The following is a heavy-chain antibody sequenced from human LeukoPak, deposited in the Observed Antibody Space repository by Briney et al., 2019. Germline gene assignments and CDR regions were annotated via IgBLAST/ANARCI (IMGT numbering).Heavy chain of an antibody. CDR1: GGSISSGDYF. D-gene: IGHD6-19*01. V-gene: IGHV4-31*03. CDR3: ARARSRAIGWSKWFDP. CDR2: FYCSWST. J-gene: IGHJ5*02. Sequence: SETLSLTCTVSGGSISSGDYFWSWIPRHPVKGLEWIGSFYCSWSTYYNPSLKSRVSISVDTSKNQFSLKLTSVTAADTAVYYCARARSRAIGWSKWFDPWGQGTLVTVSS.